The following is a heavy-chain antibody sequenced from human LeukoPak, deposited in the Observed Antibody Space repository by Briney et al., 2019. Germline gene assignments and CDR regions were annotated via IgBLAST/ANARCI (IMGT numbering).Heavy chain of an antibody. D-gene: IGHD5-18*01. CDR2: ISYDGSNK. CDR3: ATDKDTAMTFDY. CDR1: GLTFSSYG. V-gene: IGHV3-30*03. J-gene: IGHJ4*02. Sequence: GRSLRLSCAASGLTFSSYGMHWVRQALGKGLEWVAVISYDGSNKYYADSVKGRFTISRDNSKNTLYLQMNSLRAEDTAVYYCATDKDTAMTFDYWGQGTLVTVSS.